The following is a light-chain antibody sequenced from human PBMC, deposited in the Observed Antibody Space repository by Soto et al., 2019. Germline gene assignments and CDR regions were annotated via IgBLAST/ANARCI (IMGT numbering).Light chain of an antibody. J-gene: IGKJ3*01. CDR2: GAS. CDR3: QQYNSWPLT. V-gene: IGKV3-15*01. CDR1: QSVSSN. Sequence: EIVMTQSPATLSVSPGERATLSCRASQSVSSNLAWYQQKPGQAPRLLIYGASTRATGFPARFSGSGSGTEFTLTISSLQSEDFAVYYCQQYNSWPLTFGPGTKVDI.